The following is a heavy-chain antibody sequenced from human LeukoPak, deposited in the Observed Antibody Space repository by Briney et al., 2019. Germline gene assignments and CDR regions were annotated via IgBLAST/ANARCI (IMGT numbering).Heavy chain of an antibody. Sequence: GGSLRLSCAASGFIFSTYGMYWVRQAPGKGLEWVAFIRHDGSIKNYADSVKGRSTISRDNSKNTLCLQMNSLRAEDTAVYYCAKDSLADIDYWGQGTLVTVSS. CDR3: AKDSLADIDY. V-gene: IGHV3-30*02. J-gene: IGHJ4*02. CDR1: GFIFSTYG. D-gene: IGHD3-16*01. CDR2: IRHDGSIK.